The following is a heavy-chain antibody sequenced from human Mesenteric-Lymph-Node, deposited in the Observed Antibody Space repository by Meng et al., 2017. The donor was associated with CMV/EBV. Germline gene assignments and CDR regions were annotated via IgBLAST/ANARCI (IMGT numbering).Heavy chain of an antibody. D-gene: IGHD3/OR15-3a*01. V-gene: IGHV3-7*01. J-gene: IGHJ4*02. CDR1: GFTFSSYW. CDR2: IKQDGGEK. Sequence: GGSLRLSCEVSGFTFSSYWMSWVRQAPGRGLEWVANIKQDGGEKYYVDSVKGRFAISRDNPKNSLYLLMNSLRGEDTALYYCARLTYAVAAFWTGSPQYYFDYWGQGTLVTVSS. CDR3: ARLTYAVAAFWTGSPQYYFDY.